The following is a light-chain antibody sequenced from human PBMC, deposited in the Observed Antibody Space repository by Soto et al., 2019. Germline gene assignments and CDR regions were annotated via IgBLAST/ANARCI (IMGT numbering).Light chain of an antibody. V-gene: IGKV3-11*01. CDR2: GAS. CDR3: QQRYNWPLT. CDR1: QSVSSS. Sequence: EIVLTQSPATLSLSPGETATLSCRASQSVSSSLAWYQQKPGQAPRLLIYGASNGAAGIPSRFSGTGSGTYFTLTISCLEPDDFAVYYCQQRYNWPLTFGGGTKVEIK. J-gene: IGKJ4*01.